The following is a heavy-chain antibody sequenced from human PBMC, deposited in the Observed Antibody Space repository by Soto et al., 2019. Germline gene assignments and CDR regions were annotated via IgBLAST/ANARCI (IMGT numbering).Heavy chain of an antibody. CDR2: IYHSGST. CDR3: ARGRSLLLWFGESKAHFDY. J-gene: IGHJ4*02. D-gene: IGHD3-10*01. V-gene: IGHV4-4*02. CDR1: GGSISSSNW. Sequence: SDTRSLTCAVSGGSISSSNWWSRVRQPPGKGLEWIGEIYHSGSTNYNPSLKSRVTISVDKSKNQFSLKLSSVTAADTAVYYCARGRSLLLWFGESKAHFDYWGQGTLVTVS.